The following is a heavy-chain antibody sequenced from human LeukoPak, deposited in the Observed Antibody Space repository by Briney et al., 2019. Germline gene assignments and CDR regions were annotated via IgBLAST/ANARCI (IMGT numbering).Heavy chain of an antibody. V-gene: IGHV4-59*01. J-gene: IGHJ6*03. D-gene: IGHD2-2*01. CDR2: IYYSGST. Sequence: KPSETLSLTCTVSGGSISSYYWSWIRQPPGKGLEWIGYIYYSGSTNYNPSLKSRVTISVDTSKNQFSLKLSSVTAADTAVYYCARVTSVLYYYYMDVGGKGTTVTVSS. CDR1: GGSISSYY. CDR3: ARVTSVLYYYYMDV.